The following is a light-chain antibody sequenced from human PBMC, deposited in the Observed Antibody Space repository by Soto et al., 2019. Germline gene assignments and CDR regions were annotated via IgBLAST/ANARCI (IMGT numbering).Light chain of an antibody. CDR2: SAS. CDR1: QGMSTY. V-gene: IGKV1-9*01. Sequence: DIQLTQSPSFLSASVGDTVTITCRASQGMSTYLAWYQQKPGKVPKLLIRSASTLQSGVPPRFSGGGSWTEFTLTISNLQPDDSGIYYCQQLNGYQLAFGVGTNVEIK. J-gene: IGKJ4*01. CDR3: QQLNGYQLA.